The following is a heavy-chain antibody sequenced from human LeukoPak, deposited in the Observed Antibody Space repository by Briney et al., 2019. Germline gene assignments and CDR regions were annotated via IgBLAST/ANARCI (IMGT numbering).Heavy chain of an antibody. Sequence: SVKVSCKASGGTFSTYDMTWVRQAPGQGLEWMGGIIPIFGTANYAQKFQGRVTITADESTSTAYMELSSLRSEDTAVYYCARTRITMTEYDAFDIWGQGTMVTVSS. D-gene: IGHD3-22*01. CDR2: IIPIFGTA. CDR1: GGTFSTYD. CDR3: ARTRITMTEYDAFDI. J-gene: IGHJ3*02. V-gene: IGHV1-69*13.